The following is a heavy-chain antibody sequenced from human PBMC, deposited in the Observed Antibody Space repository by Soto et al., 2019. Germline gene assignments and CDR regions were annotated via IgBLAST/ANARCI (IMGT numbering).Heavy chain of an antibody. J-gene: IGHJ6*03. CDR1: GGSISSGGYY. CDR2: IYYSGST. Sequence: SETLSLTCTVSGGSISSGGYYWSWIRQHPGKGLEWIGYIYYSGSTYYNPSLKGRVTISVDTSKNQFSLKLSSVTAADTAVYYCAREPSSYYYYYMDVWGKGTTVTVSS. V-gene: IGHV4-31*03. D-gene: IGHD6-13*01. CDR3: AREPSSYYYYYMDV.